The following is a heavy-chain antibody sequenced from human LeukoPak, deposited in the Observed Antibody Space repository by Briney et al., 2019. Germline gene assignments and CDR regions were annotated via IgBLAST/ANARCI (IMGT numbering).Heavy chain of an antibody. CDR3: ARDNPMPRYFDL. Sequence: PSQTLSLTCTVSGGSISSGGYSWSWIRQHPGKGLEWIGYIYYSGSTYYNPSLKSRVTISVDTSKNQFSLKLSSMTAADTAVYYCARDNPMPRYFDLWGRGTLVTVSS. J-gene: IGHJ2*01. V-gene: IGHV4-31*03. CDR1: GGSISSGGYS. CDR2: IYYSGST. D-gene: IGHD2-2*01.